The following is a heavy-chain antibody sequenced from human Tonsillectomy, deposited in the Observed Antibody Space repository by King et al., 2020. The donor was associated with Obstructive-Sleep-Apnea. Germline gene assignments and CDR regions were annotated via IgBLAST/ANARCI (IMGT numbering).Heavy chain of an antibody. D-gene: IGHD2-2*01. V-gene: IGHV3-23*04. CDR3: AKVCSSTSISDF. CDR1: GFTFSTYV. J-gene: IGHJ4*02. Sequence: VQLVESGGGLVQPGGSLRLSCAASGFTFSTYVMSWVRQAPGKGLEWVSSISGSGGSTYYADSVKGRITISRDNSKNTLYLQINILRAEDTAVYYCAKVCSSTSISDFWGQGTLVTVSS. CDR2: ISGSGGST.